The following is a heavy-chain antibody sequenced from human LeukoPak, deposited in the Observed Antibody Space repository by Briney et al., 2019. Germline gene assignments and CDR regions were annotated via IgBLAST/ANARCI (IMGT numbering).Heavy chain of an antibody. CDR3: AKGDSSEWYFDY. Sequence: GGSLRLSCAASGFSFSSYAMAWVRQAAGKGLEWVSAITGSGRDTNSADSVKGRFTISRDNSKNTLYLQMNSLRADDTALYYCAKGDSSEWYFDYWGQGTLVTVSS. D-gene: IGHD6-25*01. CDR1: GFSFSSYA. V-gene: IGHV3-23*01. J-gene: IGHJ4*02. CDR2: ITGSGRDT.